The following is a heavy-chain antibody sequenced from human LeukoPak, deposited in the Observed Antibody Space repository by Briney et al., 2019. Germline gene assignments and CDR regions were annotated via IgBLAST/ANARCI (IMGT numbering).Heavy chain of an antibody. CDR3: ARAKQSGGTPFDY. CDR2: VSYDEKTI. CDR1: GFDFAGYG. J-gene: IGHJ4*02. V-gene: IGHV3-30*03. Sequence: GGSLRLSCAASGFDFAGYGMSWVRQAPGKGLEWVAVVSYDEKTIFYADSLKGRFTVSRDNYKNTVYLQMNSLRDEDTAVYYCARAKQSGGTPFDYWGQGSLVTVSS. D-gene: IGHD1-26*01.